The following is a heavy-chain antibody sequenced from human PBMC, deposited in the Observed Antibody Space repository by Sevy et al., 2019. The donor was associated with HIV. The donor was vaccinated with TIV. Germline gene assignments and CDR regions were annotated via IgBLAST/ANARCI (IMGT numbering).Heavy chain of an antibody. CDR2: IIPIFGTA. CDR1: GGTFSSYA. V-gene: IGHV1-69*13. CDR3: ARQGNYGEPYYGMDV. D-gene: IGHD4-17*01. J-gene: IGHJ6*02. Sequence: ASVKASCKASGGTFSSYAISWVRQAPGQGLEWMGGIIPIFGTANYAQKFQGRVTITADESTSTAYMELSSLRSEDTAVYYCARQGNYGEPYYGMDVWGQGTTVTVSS.